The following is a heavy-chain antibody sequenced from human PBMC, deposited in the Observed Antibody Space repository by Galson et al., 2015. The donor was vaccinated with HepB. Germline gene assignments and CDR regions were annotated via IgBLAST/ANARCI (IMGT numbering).Heavy chain of an antibody. CDR3: ARELVIYEDDVGYPGVFDY. V-gene: IGHV3-30-3*01. J-gene: IGHJ4*02. CDR2: ISYDGSNK. D-gene: IGHD2-8*01. Sequence: SLRLSCAASGFTFSSYAMHWVRQAPGKGLEWVAVISYDGSNKYYADSVKGRFTISRDNSKNTLYLQMNSLRAEDTAVYYCARELVIYEDDVGYPGVFDYWGQGTLVTVSS. CDR1: GFTFSSYA.